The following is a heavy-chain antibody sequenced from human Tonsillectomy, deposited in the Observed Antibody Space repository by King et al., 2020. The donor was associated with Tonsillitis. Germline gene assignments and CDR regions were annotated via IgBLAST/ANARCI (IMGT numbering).Heavy chain of an antibody. CDR1: GYTFTSYT. CDR3: ARDFYGEEY. Sequence: VQLVESGAEVKKPGASVKVSCKASGYTFTSYTISWVRQAPGQGLEWMGWISTYNGNTNYAHNFQGRVAMTTDTSTSTVYMDLRSLRSDDTAIYYCARDFYGEEYWGQGTLVTVSS. CDR2: ISTYNGNT. V-gene: IGHV1-18*04. J-gene: IGHJ4*02. D-gene: IGHD4/OR15-4a*01.